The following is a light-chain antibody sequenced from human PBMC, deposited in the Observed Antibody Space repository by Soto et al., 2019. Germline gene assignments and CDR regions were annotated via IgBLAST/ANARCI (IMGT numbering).Light chain of an antibody. Sequence: EIVLTQSPAALSLSPGETATLSCRASQSLNNDLAWYQQKPGQAPRLLIYDASDRATGVPARFRGSGSGTDFTLTISSLDPEDFAVSYCQHRSNWPPYTFGQGTKLEI. CDR1: QSLNND. CDR3: QHRSNWPPYT. CDR2: DAS. V-gene: IGKV3-11*01. J-gene: IGKJ2*01.